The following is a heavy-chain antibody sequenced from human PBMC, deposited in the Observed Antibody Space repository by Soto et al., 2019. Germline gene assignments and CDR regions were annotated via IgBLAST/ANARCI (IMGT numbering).Heavy chain of an antibody. CDR2: IYYNGNT. V-gene: IGHV4-4*07. D-gene: IGHD5-12*01. CDR3: ARERAPEWLRYLDY. J-gene: IGHJ4*01. Sequence: SETLSLTCIVSGGSISSNYWIWIRRPAGKGLEWIGRIYYNGNTNYNPSLKSRVTMSVDTSKNQFSLNLSSVTAADTAMYYCARERAPEWLRYLDYWGLGTLVTVSS. CDR1: GGSISSNY.